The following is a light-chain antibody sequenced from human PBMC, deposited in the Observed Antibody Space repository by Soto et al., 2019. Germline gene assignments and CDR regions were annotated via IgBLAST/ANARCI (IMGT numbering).Light chain of an antibody. J-gene: IGLJ2*01. Sequence: QSVLTQPPSVSGAPGQRVTISCTGSSSNIGAGYDVHWYQQLPGTAPKVLIYGNTNRPSGVPDRFSGSKSGTLASLAITGLQAEDEADYYCQSYDSSLSGSGVFGGGTKLTVL. CDR2: GNT. CDR1: SSNIGAGYD. CDR3: QSYDSSLSGSGV. V-gene: IGLV1-40*01.